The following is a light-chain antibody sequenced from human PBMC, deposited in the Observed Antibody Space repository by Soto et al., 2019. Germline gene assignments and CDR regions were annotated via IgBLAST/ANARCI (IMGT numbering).Light chain of an antibody. J-gene: IGKJ5*01. Sequence: EIVMTQSPATLSVPPGERATLSCRASQSVSSNLAWFRQKPGQAPRLLIFDASNRATGIPARFSGSGSGTDFTVTISSLEPEDFAVYYCQQRSNWPITFGQGTRLEIK. V-gene: IGKV3-11*01. CDR3: QQRSNWPIT. CDR1: QSVSSN. CDR2: DAS.